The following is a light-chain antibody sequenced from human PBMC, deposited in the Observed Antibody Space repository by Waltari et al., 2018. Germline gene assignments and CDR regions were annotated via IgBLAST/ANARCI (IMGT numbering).Light chain of an antibody. CDR2: AAS. J-gene: IGKJ4*01. CDR3: QNYNSAPRA. V-gene: IGKV1-27*01. Sequence: DIQITQSPPSLSVSVGDRVTITFRASQGISKYLAWYHQKPGKVPKRLIYAASTLQSGVSFRFSGSGAAIDVTLTISSLQPEDVATYYCQNYNSAPRAFGGGTKVEIK. CDR1: QGISKY.